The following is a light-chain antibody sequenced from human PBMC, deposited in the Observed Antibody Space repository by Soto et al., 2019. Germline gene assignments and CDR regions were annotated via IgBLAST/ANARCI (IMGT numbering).Light chain of an antibody. CDR3: KQYNSYSKT. CDR1: QDIKNY. J-gene: IGKJ1*01. CDR2: DAS. V-gene: IGKV1-33*01. Sequence: DIQMTQSPSSLSASVADRVTITCQASQDIKNYLNWYQQKSGKAPKLLIYDASDLETGVPSRFSRTGYGTEFTPTSSSLKPDDFATYDCKQYNSYSKTYGQGTKVDIK.